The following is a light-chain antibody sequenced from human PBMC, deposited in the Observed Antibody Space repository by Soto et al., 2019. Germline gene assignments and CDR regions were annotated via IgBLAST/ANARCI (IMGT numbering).Light chain of an antibody. CDR3: QQYIDWPET. Sequence: EIVMTQSPATLSVSPGERATLSCRASQSVGSNLAWYQQKPGQAHSLLISGASTRATGIPARFSGSGSGTEFTLTISSLQSEDFAVYYCQQYIDWPETFGQGTKVEIK. CDR1: QSVGSN. J-gene: IGKJ2*01. CDR2: GAS. V-gene: IGKV3D-15*01.